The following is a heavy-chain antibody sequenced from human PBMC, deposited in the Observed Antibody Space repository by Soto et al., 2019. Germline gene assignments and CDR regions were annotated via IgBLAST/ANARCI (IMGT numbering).Heavy chain of an antibody. CDR2: IYYSGST. D-gene: IGHD3-3*01. V-gene: IGHV4-4*02. CDR1: GGSINSSNW. J-gene: IGHJ4*02. CDR3: ARVPFGTDFWSGYYRPRYFDY. Sequence: PSETLGLPCAVSGGSINSSNWWTWVRQPPGTGLEWIGDIYYSGSTNYNPSLKSRVTISVDTSKNQFSLKLSSVTAADTAVYYCARVPFGTDFWSGYYRPRYFDYWGQGTLVTVSS.